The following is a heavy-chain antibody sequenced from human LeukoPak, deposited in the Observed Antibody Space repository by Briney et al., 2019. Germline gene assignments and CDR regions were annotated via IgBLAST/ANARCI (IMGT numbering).Heavy chain of an antibody. Sequence: GGSLRLSCAASGFTVSSNYMSWVRQAPGKGLEWVSVIYSGGSTYYADSVKGRFTISRDNSKNTLYLQMNSLRAEDTAVYYCAREGGEYCSSASCYVNDAFDIWGQGTMVTVSS. CDR2: IYSGGST. CDR3: AREGGEYCSSASCYVNDAFDI. V-gene: IGHV3-53*01. CDR1: GFTVSSNY. J-gene: IGHJ3*02. D-gene: IGHD2-2*01.